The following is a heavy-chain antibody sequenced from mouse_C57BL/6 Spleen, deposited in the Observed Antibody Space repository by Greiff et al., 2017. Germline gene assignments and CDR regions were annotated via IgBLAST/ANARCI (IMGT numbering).Heavy chain of an antibody. CDR1: GYSITSGYY. D-gene: IGHD2-3*01. CDR2: ISYDGSN. V-gene: IGHV3-6*01. CDR3: ARQRGYYDGYYFDY. J-gene: IGHJ2*01. Sequence: EVQVVESGPGLVKPSQSLSLTCSVTGYSITSGYYWNWIRQFPGNKLEWMGYISYDGSNNYNPSLKNRISITRDTSKNQFFLKLNSVTTEDTATYYCARQRGYYDGYYFDYWGQGTTLTVSS.